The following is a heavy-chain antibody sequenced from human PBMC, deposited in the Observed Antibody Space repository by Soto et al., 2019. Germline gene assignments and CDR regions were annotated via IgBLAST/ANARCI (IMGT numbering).Heavy chain of an antibody. CDR2: INHSGST. CDR3: ARGGSIAVAGYYFDY. Sequence: SETLSLTCAVYGGSFSGYYWSWIRQPPGRGLEWIGEINHSGSTNYNPSLKSRVTISVDTSKNQFSLKLSSVTAADTAVYYCARGGSIAVAGYYFDYWGQGTLVTVSS. D-gene: IGHD6-19*01. V-gene: IGHV4-34*01. J-gene: IGHJ4*02. CDR1: GGSFSGYY.